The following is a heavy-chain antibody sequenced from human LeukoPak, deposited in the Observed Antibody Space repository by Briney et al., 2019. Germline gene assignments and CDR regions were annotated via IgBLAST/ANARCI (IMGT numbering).Heavy chain of an antibody. D-gene: IGHD6-19*01. CDR2: MNPNSGNT. CDR3: ARGFAYSSGWYGLPSQYYFDY. Sequence: ASVKVSCKASGYTFTSYDINWVRQATGQGLEWMGWMNPNSGNTGYAQKFQGRVTMTRNTSISTAYMELSSLRSEDTAVYYCARGFAYSSGWYGLPSQYYFDYWGQGTLVTVSS. V-gene: IGHV1-8*01. CDR1: GYTFTSYD. J-gene: IGHJ4*02.